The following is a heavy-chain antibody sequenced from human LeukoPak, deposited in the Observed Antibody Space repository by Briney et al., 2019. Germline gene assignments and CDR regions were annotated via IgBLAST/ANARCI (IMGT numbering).Heavy chain of an antibody. CDR2: IYPGDSET. CDR1: GYSFSSSW. Sequence: GESLKISCNGSGYSFSSSWIGWVRQMPGKGLEWMGIIYPGDSETIYSPSFQGQVTISADKSISTAYLQWSSLKASDIAIYYCARLGSHGSGSYYKRTYMDVWGKGTTVTISS. J-gene: IGHJ6*03. CDR3: ARLGSHGSGSYYKRTYMDV. D-gene: IGHD3-10*01. V-gene: IGHV5-51*01.